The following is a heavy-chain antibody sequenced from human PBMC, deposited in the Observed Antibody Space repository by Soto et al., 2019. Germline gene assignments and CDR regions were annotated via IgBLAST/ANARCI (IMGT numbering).Heavy chain of an antibody. J-gene: IGHJ4*02. D-gene: IGHD6-19*01. CDR3: ARGRIAVAGMNY. CDR2: INAGNGNT. V-gene: IGHV1-3*01. Sequence: GASVKVSCKASGYTFTSYAMHWVRQAPGQRLEWMGWINAGNGNTKYSQKFQGRVTITRDTSASTAYMELSSLRSEDTAVYYCARGRIAVAGMNYWGQGTLVTVSS. CDR1: GYTFTSYA.